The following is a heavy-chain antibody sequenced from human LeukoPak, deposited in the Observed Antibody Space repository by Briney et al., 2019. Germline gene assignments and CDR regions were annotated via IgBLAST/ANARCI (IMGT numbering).Heavy chain of an antibody. CDR2: ISNDGSSM. CDR1: GFTFSSYW. J-gene: IGHJ6*03. Sequence: PGGSLRLSCVASGFTFSSYWMHWVRQAPGKGLVWVSRISNDGSSMNYADSVKGRFTISRDNAKNTLFLQMNSLRVEDTAVYYCARVDYGSGFYMDVWGKGTTVTVSS. D-gene: IGHD3-10*01. CDR3: ARVDYGSGFYMDV. V-gene: IGHV3-74*01.